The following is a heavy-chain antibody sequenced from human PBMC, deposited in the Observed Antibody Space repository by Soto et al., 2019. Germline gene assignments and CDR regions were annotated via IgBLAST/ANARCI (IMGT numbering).Heavy chain of an antibody. Sequence: SPTLSLTCAISGDSVSSNSAAWNWIRQSPSRGLEWLGRTYYRSKWYNDYAVSVKSRITINPDRSKNQFSLQLNSVTPEDTAVYYCAREEAGIYCSSTSCYGEVAVYYYYYMDVWGKGTTVTVSS. V-gene: IGHV6-1*01. J-gene: IGHJ6*03. D-gene: IGHD2-2*01. CDR3: AREEAGIYCSSTSCYGEVAVYYYYYMDV. CDR2: TYYRSKWYN. CDR1: GDSVSSNSAA.